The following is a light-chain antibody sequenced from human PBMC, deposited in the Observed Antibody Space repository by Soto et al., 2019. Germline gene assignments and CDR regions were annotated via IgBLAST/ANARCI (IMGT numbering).Light chain of an antibody. V-gene: IGLV1-40*01. J-gene: IGLJ2*01. CDR1: SSNIGAGYD. CDR2: GTS. Sequence: QLVLTQPPSVSGAPGQRVTISCTGSSSNIGAGYDVHWYQQLPGTAPKLLIYGTSNRPSGXXDRFSGSKSGTSASLAITGLQAEDEADYYCQSYDSSLSGVVFGGGTKLTVL. CDR3: QSYDSSLSGVV.